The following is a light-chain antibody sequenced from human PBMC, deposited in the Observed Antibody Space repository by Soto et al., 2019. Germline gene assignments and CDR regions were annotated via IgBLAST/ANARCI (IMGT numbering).Light chain of an antibody. CDR2: AS. Sequence: EIVLTQSPGTLFLSPGERATLSCRASQSVSDSYLACYQQKPGQAPRLLIYASSRATGIPDRFSGSGSGTEFTLTISRLEPEDFAVYYCQHYGTSALFGPGTKVDIE. CDR1: QSVSDSY. J-gene: IGKJ3*01. V-gene: IGKV3-20*01. CDR3: QHYGTSAL.